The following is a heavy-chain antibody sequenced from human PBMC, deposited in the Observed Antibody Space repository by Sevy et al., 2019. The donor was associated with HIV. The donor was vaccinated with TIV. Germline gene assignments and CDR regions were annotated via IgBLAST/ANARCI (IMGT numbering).Heavy chain of an antibody. CDR2: ITGSGTGSVGSGGST. Sequence: GGSLRLSCAASGFTFSMYAMSWVRQAPGKGLEWVSGITGSGTGSVGSGGSTHYADSVKGRFTVSRDNSKNTLYLQMNSLRAEDTAVYYCAIFYSYGSGTDYNGMDVWGQGTTVTVSS. V-gene: IGHV3-23*01. CDR3: AIFYSYGSGTDYNGMDV. J-gene: IGHJ6*02. D-gene: IGHD3-10*01. CDR1: GFTFSMYA.